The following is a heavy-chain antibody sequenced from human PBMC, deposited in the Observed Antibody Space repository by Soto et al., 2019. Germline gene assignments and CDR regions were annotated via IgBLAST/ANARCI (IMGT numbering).Heavy chain of an antibody. CDR2: ISSSSSTI. J-gene: IGHJ6*02. CDR1: GFTFSSYS. Sequence: EVQLVESGGGLVQPGGSLRLSCAASGFTFSSYSMNWVRQAPGKGLEWVSYISSSSSTIYYADSVKGRFTISRDNAKNSLYLQMNSLRDEETAVYYCARPQRYYYGIDVWGQGTTVTVSS. CDR3: ARPQRYYYGIDV. V-gene: IGHV3-48*02.